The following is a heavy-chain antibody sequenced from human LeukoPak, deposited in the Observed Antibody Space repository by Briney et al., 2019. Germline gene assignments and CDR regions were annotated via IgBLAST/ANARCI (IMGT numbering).Heavy chain of an antibody. V-gene: IGHV3-30*09. CDR2: VSYDGAKI. CDR1: GFTFRHYA. Sequence: PGGSLRLSCATSGFTFRHYAMHWLRQAPGKGLGWVAVVSYDGAKIYYADPVKGRFAISRDNANSTLYLQMNNLTSDDTALYYCARARGAYLRYWGQGTLVTVSS. J-gene: IGHJ4*02. D-gene: IGHD3-16*01. CDR3: ARARGAYLRY.